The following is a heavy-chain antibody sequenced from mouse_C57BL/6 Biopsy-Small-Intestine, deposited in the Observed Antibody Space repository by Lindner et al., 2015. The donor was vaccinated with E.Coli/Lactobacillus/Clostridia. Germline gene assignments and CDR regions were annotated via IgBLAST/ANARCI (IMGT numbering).Heavy chain of an antibody. V-gene: IGHV1-81*01. CDR2: IYPRSGNT. CDR3: ARKGGLTSGYFDY. J-gene: IGHJ2*01. CDR1: GYTFTSYG. D-gene: IGHD1-3*01. Sequence: VQLQESGAELARPGASVKLSCKASGYTFTSYGISWVKQRTGQGLEWIGEIYPRSGNTYYNEKFKGKATLTADKSSSTAYMELRSLTSEDSAVYFCARKGGLTSGYFDYWGQGTTLTASS.